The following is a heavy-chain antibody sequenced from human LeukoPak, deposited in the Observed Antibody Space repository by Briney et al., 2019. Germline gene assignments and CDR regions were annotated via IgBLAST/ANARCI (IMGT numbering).Heavy chain of an antibody. D-gene: IGHD6-6*01. CDR1: GFTFSSYG. CDR2: IWYGGSNK. CDR3: ARDAIAARPRNWFDP. J-gene: IGHJ5*02. V-gene: IGHV3-33*01. Sequence: GRSLRLSCAASGFTFSSYGMHWVRQAPGKGLEWVAVIWYGGSNKYYADSVKGRFTISRDNSKNTLYLQMNSLRAEDTAVYYCARDAIAARPRNWFDPWGQGTLVTVSS.